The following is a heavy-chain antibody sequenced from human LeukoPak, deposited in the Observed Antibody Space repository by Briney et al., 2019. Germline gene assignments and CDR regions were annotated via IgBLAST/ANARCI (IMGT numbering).Heavy chain of an antibody. CDR2: INPSGGST. CDR1: GYTFTSYY. CDR3: ASSWGDGYSSGHFDY. D-gene: IGHD6-19*01. Sequence: GASVKVSCKASGYTFTSYYMHWVRQAPGQGLEWMGIINPSGGSTSYAQKFQGRVTMTRDMSTSTVYMELSSLRSEDTAVYYCASSWGDGYSSGHFDYWGQGTLVTVSS. J-gene: IGHJ4*02. V-gene: IGHV1-46*01.